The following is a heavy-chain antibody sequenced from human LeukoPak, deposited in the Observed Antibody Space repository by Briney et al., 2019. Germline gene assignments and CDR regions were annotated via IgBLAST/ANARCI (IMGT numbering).Heavy chain of an antibody. CDR1: GFTFDDYA. CDR2: ISWDGGST. J-gene: IGHJ4*02. Sequence: GGSLRLSCAASGFTFDDYAMHWVRQAPGKGLEWVSLISWDGGSTYYADSVKGRFTISRDNSKNSLYLQMNSLRAEDTALYYCAKDRGYCSGGSCYVPPGFDYWGQGTLVTVSS. CDR3: AKDRGYCSGGSCYVPPGFDY. D-gene: IGHD2-15*01. V-gene: IGHV3-43D*03.